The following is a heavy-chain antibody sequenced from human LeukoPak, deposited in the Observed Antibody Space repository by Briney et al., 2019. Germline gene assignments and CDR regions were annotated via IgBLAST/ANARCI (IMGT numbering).Heavy chain of an antibody. V-gene: IGHV1-2*02. CDR3: ARDGGQVGATGPFDY. D-gene: IGHD1-26*01. J-gene: IGHJ4*02. Sequence: ASVKVSCKASGYTFTGYYIHWVRQAPGQGLEWMGWINRNSGDANYAQKFQGRVTMTRDTSISTAYMELSRLRSVDTAVYYCARDGGQVGATGPFDYWGQGTLVTVSS. CDR2: INRNSGDA. CDR1: GYTFTGYY.